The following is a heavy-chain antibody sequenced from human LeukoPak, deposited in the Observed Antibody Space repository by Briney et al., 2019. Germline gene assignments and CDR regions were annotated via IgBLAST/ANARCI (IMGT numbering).Heavy chain of an antibody. CDR1: GFTFSSYS. D-gene: IGHD2-8*01. V-gene: IGHV3-21*04. J-gene: IGHJ4*02. CDR3: AKSEGVQLCFDY. CDR2: ISSGSSYI. Sequence: GGSLRLSCAASGFTFSSYSMNWVRQAPGKGLEWVSSISSGSSYIYYADSVKGRFTISRDSSKRTLFLQMNSLKAEDTAVYFCAKSEGVQLCFDYWGQGTLVTVSS.